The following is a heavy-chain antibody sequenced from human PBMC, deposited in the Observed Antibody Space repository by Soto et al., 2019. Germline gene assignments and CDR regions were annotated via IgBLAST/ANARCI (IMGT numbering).Heavy chain of an antibody. D-gene: IGHD3-3*01. CDR2: ISSSSSTI. V-gene: IGHV3-48*02. Sequence: LRLSCAASGFSFTSYSMNWVRQAPGKGLDWVSYISSSSSTIYYADSVKGRFTISRDNAKNSLYLQMNSLRDEDTAVYYCARDGRARSGYSSDYYYSYGMDVWGQGTTVTVSS. CDR1: GFSFTSYS. CDR3: ARDGRARSGYSSDYYYSYGMDV. J-gene: IGHJ6*02.